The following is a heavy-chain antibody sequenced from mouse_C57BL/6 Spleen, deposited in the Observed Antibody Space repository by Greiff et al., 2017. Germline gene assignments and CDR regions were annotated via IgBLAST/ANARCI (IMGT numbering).Heavy chain of an antibody. V-gene: IGHV1-82*01. D-gene: IGHD1-1*01. CDR2: IYPGDGDT. J-gene: IGHJ2*01. Sequence: VQLQQSGPELVKPGASVKISCKASGYAFSSSWMNWVKQRPGKGLEWIGRIYPGDGDTNYNGKFKGKATLTADKSSSTAYMQLSSLTSEDSAVCFCASRSTTVPDFGCWGKGTTLTVST. CDR3: ASRSTTVPDFGC. CDR1: GYAFSSSW.